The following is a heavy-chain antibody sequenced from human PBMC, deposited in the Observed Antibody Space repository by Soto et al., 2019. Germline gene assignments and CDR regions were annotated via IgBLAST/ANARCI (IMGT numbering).Heavy chain of an antibody. D-gene: IGHD2-15*01. CDR3: ARTYCSGGSCYPYFQH. CDR1: VGTFSSYA. Sequence: QVQLVQSGAEVKKPGSSVKVSCKASVGTFSSYAISWVRQAPGPGLEWMGGIIPIFGTANYAQKFQGRVTITADESTSTASMELSSLRSDDTAVYYCARTYCSGGSCYPYFQHWGQGTLVTVSS. V-gene: IGHV1-69*12. J-gene: IGHJ1*01. CDR2: IIPIFGTA.